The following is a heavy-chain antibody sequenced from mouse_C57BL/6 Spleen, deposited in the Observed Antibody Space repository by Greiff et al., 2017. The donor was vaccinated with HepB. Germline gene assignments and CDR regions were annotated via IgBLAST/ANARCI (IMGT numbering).Heavy chain of an antibody. V-gene: IGHV5-6*01. D-gene: IGHD1-1*01. CDR1: GFTFSSYG. CDR3: ARHGDYYGSSHWYFDV. J-gene: IGHJ1*03. CDR2: ISSGGSYT. Sequence: VQLKESGGDLVKPGGSLKLSCAASGFTFSSYGMSWVRQTPDKRLEWVATISSGGSYTYYPDSVKGRFTISRDNAKNTLYLQMSSLKSEDTAMYYCARHGDYYGSSHWYFDVWGTGTTVTVSS.